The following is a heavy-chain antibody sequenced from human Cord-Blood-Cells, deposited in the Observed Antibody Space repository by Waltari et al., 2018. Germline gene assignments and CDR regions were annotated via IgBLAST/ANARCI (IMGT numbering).Heavy chain of an antibody. J-gene: IGHJ4*02. CDR3: ARDGVLLWFGELFDY. CDR1: GFPFSSYA. CDR2: ISSSGSTI. Sequence: EVQLVESGGGLVQPGGSLRLSCAASGFPFSSYALNWVRQAPGKGLEWVSYISSSGSTIYYADSVKGRFTISRDNAKNSLYLQMNSLRAEDTAVYYCARDGVLLWFGELFDYWGQGTLVTVSS. V-gene: IGHV3-48*03. D-gene: IGHD3-10*01.